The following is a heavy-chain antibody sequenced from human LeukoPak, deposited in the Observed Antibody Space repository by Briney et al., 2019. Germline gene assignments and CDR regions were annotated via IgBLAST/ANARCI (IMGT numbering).Heavy chain of an antibody. J-gene: IGHJ4*02. V-gene: IGHV3-21*01. CDR3: ARGPYSSSWGFFDY. CDR2: ISSSSSYI. Sequence: PGGSLRLSCAASGFTFSSYSMNWVRPAPGKGLEWVSSISSSSSYIYYADSVKGRFTISRENAKNSLYLQMNSLRAEDTAVYYCARGPYSSSWGFFDYWGQGTLVTVSS. D-gene: IGHD6-6*01. CDR1: GFTFSSYS.